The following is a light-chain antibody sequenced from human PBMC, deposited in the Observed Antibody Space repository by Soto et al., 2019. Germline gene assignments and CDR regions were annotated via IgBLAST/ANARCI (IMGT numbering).Light chain of an antibody. CDR1: QNIYTW. V-gene: IGKV1-5*03. J-gene: IGKJ1*01. CDR2: KAS. Sequence: DYQVTQSPSTLSASVGDRVTITCRASQNIYTWLAWYQQKPGIAPKLLIHKASTLESGVPSRFSGSGSGTEFTLTISSLQPDDFATYYCHQYNSYSRTFGQGTKV. CDR3: HQYNSYSRT.